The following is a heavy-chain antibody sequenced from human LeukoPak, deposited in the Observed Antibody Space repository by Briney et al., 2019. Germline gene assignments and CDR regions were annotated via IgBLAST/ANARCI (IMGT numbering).Heavy chain of an antibody. CDR1: GYTLTELS. V-gene: IGHV1-24*01. J-gene: IGHJ4*02. D-gene: IGHD2-2*01. Sequence: GASVKVSCKVSGYTLTELSMHWVRQAPGKGLEWMGGFYPEDGETIYAQKFQGRVIMTEDTSTDTAYMELSSLRSEDTAVYYCATYQLLTLHSFDYWGQGTLVTVSS. CDR2: FYPEDGET. CDR3: ATYQLLTLHSFDY.